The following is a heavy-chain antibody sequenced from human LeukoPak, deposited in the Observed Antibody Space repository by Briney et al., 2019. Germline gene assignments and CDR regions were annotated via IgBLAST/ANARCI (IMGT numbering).Heavy chain of an antibody. CDR3: ASSASLRYFDWSYFDY. J-gene: IGHJ4*02. CDR1: GGSISSTAYY. Sequence: SETLSLTCIVSGGSISSTAYYWGWIRQHPGKGLEWIGYIYDNGNTSYNPSLKSRVTISVDTSKNQFSLKLSSVTAADTAVYYCASSASLRYFDWSYFDYWGQGALVTVSS. CDR2: IYDNGNT. V-gene: IGHV4-31*03. D-gene: IGHD3-9*01.